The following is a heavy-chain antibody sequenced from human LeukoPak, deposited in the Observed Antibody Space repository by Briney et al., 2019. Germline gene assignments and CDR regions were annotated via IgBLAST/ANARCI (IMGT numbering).Heavy chain of an antibody. V-gene: IGHV3-23*01. CDR3: AKGDRGVLVIPSTEFDS. CDR2: ISGSGGNT. J-gene: IGHJ4*02. CDR1: GFTFSTYA. Sequence: GGSLRLSCAASGFTFSTYAMSWVRQAPGKGVEWVSAISGSGGNTYYTDSVKGRFTISRDKSKNTLYLQMNSLRAEDTAVYYCAKGDRGVLVIPSTEFDSWGQGTLVTVSS. D-gene: IGHD3-22*01.